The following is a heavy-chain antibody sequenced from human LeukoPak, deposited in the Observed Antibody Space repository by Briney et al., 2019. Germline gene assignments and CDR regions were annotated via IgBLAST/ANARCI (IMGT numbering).Heavy chain of an antibody. J-gene: IGHJ5*02. D-gene: IGHD6-19*01. CDR1: GFTFSSYA. V-gene: IGHV3-23*01. CDR2: ISGSGGST. CDR3: ANGGIAVAGHHTSWFDP. Sequence: GGSLRLSCAASGFTFSSYAMSWVRQAPGKGLEWVSAISGSGGSTYYADSVKGRFTISRDNSKNTLYLQMNSLRAEDTAVYYCANGGIAVAGHHTSWFDPWGQGTLVTVSS.